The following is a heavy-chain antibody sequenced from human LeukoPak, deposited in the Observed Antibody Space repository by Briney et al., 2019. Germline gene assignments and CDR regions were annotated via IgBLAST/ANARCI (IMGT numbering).Heavy chain of an antibody. CDR2: ISAYNGNT. CDR1: GYTFTSYG. Sequence: ASVKVSCKASGYTFTSYGISWVRQAPGQGLEWMGWISAYNGNTNYAQKLQGRVTMTTDTSTSTAYMELRSLRSDDTAVYYCARYRGADIAAYYYYYYMDVWAKGPRSPSP. J-gene: IGHJ6*03. V-gene: IGHV1-18*01. D-gene: IGHD5-12*01. CDR3: ARYRGADIAAYYYYYYMDV.